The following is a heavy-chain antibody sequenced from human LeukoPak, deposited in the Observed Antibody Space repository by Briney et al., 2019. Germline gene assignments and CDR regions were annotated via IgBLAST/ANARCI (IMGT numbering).Heavy chain of an antibody. D-gene: IGHD1-26*01. CDR1: DDSVSTNSAA. Sequence: SQTLSLTCAISDDSVSTNSAAWNWIRQSPSRGLHWLGRTYYRSKWYNDYAVSVKSRITIKPDTSKNQFSLQLNSVTPEDTAVYYCARGVGTTQYYYYYMDVWGKGTAVTVSS. CDR2: TYYRSKWYN. V-gene: IGHV6-1*01. CDR3: ARGVGTTQYYYYYMDV. J-gene: IGHJ6*03.